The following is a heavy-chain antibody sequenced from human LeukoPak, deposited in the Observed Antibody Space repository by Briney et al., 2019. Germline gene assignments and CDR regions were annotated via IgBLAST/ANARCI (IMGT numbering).Heavy chain of an antibody. CDR3: ARGFNSGESYYYYYMDV. Sequence: SETLSLTCTVSGGSISTSSYYWSWIRQPAGKGLEWIGRIYTSGSTNYNPSLKSRVTMSVDTSKNQFSLKLSSVTAADTAVYYCARGFNSGESYYYYYMDVWGKGTTVTISS. D-gene: IGHD6-19*01. V-gene: IGHV4-61*02. J-gene: IGHJ6*03. CDR1: GGSISTSSYY. CDR2: IYTSGST.